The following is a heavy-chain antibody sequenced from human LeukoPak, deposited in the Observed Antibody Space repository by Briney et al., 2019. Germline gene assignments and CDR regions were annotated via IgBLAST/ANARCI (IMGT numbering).Heavy chain of an antibody. D-gene: IGHD5/OR15-5a*01. V-gene: IGHV3-53*01. CDR3: ERVSMSQY. CDR1: GFSVSSNY. Sequence: GGSLRLSCAASGFSVSSNYMSWVRQAPGKGQEWVSVIYSGDRTYYADSVKGRFTISRDSSKNTLYLQMNNLSVEDTAVYYCERVSMSQYWGQGTLVTVSS. J-gene: IGHJ4*02. CDR2: IYSGDRT.